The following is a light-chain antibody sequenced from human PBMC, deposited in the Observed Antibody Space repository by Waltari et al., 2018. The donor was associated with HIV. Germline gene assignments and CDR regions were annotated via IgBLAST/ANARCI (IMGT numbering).Light chain of an antibody. CDR2: DAS. V-gene: IGKV3-11*01. CDR1: QSVSTY. CDR3: QQGNSWPSIT. J-gene: IGKJ5*01. Sequence: EIVLTQSPATLSLSPGARATLSCRASQSVSTYLAWYQQKPGQAPRLLIYDASNRATGIPARFSGSGSETDFTLLISSLEPEDFAVYYCQQGNSWPSITFGQGTRLDIK.